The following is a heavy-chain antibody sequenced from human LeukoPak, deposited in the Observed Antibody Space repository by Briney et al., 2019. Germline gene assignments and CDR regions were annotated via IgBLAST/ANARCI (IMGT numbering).Heavy chain of an antibody. J-gene: IGHJ6*02. Sequence: PSETLSLTCAVYGGSFSGYYWSWIRQPPGEGLEWVGEINHSGSTNYNPSLKSRVTISVDTSKNQFSLKLSSVTAADTAVYYCARANGVPEYGMDVWGQGTTVTVSS. CDR3: ARANGVPEYGMDV. CDR2: INHSGST. CDR1: GGSFSGYY. D-gene: IGHD4-17*01. V-gene: IGHV4-34*01.